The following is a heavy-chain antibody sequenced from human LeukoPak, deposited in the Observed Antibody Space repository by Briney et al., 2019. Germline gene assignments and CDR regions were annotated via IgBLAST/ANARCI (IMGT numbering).Heavy chain of an antibody. CDR1: GFSFDDFD. J-gene: IGHJ6*02. CDR3: AKDSDYFGSGSYYNFWDV. CDR2: IGWNGRSI. Sequence: SGGSLRLSCEASGFSFDDFDMHWVRPAPGKGLEWVSRIGWNGRSIHYADSVKGRFTISRDNAKNSLYLQMNSLRAEDTALYYCAKDSDYFGSGSYYNFWDVWGQGTTVIVSS. D-gene: IGHD3-10*01. V-gene: IGHV3-9*01.